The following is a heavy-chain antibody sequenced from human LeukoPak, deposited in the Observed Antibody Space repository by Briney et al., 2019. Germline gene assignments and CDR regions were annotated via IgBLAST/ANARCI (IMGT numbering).Heavy chain of an antibody. CDR2: IHSGGFT. Sequence: GGSLRLSCVVSGFIVNGDSMSWVRQAPGKGLEWVSTIHSGGFTYSADYLKGRFTISRDISRNTLFIQIKSLRVEDTAVYFCARHGVMGDSFDIWGQGTMVIVSS. V-gene: IGHV3-53*01. CDR3: ARHGVMGDSFDI. CDR1: GFIVNGDS. J-gene: IGHJ3*02. D-gene: IGHD2-21*01.